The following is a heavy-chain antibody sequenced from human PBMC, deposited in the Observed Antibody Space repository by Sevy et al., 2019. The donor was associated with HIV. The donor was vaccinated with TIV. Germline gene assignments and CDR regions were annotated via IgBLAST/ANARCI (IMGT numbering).Heavy chain of an antibody. CDR2: IWYDGSNK. CDR3: ARERARLRGAFDI. CDR1: GFTFSSYG. D-gene: IGHD5-12*01. Sequence: GGSLRLSCAASGFTFSSYGMHWVRQAPGKGLERVAVIWYDGSNKYYADSVKGRFTISRDNSKNTLYLQMNSLRAEDTAVYYCARERARLRGAFDIWGQGTMVTVSS. J-gene: IGHJ3*02. V-gene: IGHV3-33*01.